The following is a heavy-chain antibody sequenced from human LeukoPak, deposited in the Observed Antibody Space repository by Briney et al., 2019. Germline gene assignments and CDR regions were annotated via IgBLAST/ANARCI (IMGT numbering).Heavy chain of an antibody. CDR3: ARGPRYSSGYDTGGGYYYYYYMDV. D-gene: IGHD5-12*01. Sequence: PGGSLSLSCAASGFTFSSYSMNWVRQAPGKGLEWVSSISSSSSYIYYADSMKGRFTISRDNAKNSLYLQMNSLRAEDTAVYYCARGPRYSSGYDTGGGYYYYYYMDVWGKGTTVTVSS. CDR2: ISSSSSYI. J-gene: IGHJ6*03. V-gene: IGHV3-21*01. CDR1: GFTFSSYS.